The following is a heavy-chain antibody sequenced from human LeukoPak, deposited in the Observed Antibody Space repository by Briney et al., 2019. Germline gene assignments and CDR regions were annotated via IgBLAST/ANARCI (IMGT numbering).Heavy chain of an antibody. CDR3: ARYYGSSGSLDY. CDR1: GGSISSQY. Sequence: SETLSLTCTVSGGSISSQYWSWIRQPPGKGLEWIGYISYSGSTKDNPSLKSRVTMSVDTSKNQFSLKLSSVTATDTAVYFCARYYGSSGSLDYWGQGTLVTVSS. J-gene: IGHJ4*02. V-gene: IGHV4-59*11. CDR2: ISYSGST. D-gene: IGHD3-22*01.